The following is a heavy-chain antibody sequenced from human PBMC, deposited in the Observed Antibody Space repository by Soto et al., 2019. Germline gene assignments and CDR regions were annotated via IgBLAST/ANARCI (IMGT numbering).Heavy chain of an antibody. CDR1: GFTFRNYG. CDR3: AKENQHLVHDY. Sequence: QVQLVESGGGVVRPGRSLRLTCAASGFTFRNYGMHWVRHAPGKGLEWVAVISHDGSDKYYADSMKGRFIISRDNSENTLFLNMNSLKPEDTAVYYCAKENQHLVHDYWGQGTLVTVSS. D-gene: IGHD6-13*01. V-gene: IGHV3-30*18. J-gene: IGHJ4*02. CDR2: ISHDGSDK.